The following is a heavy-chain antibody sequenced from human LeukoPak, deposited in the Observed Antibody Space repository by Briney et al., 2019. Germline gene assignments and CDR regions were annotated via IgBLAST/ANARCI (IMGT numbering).Heavy chain of an antibody. CDR3: AREHLYYYGSGSYGGMDV. Sequence: GGSLRLSCAASGFTFRSNWMHWVRHAPGKGLVWVSRINGDGSSTTYADSVKGRFTISRDNAKNSLYLQMNSLRAEDTAVYYCAREHLYYYGSGSYGGMDVWGKGTTVTVSS. CDR1: GFTFRSNW. J-gene: IGHJ6*04. V-gene: IGHV3-74*03. CDR2: INGDGSST. D-gene: IGHD3-10*01.